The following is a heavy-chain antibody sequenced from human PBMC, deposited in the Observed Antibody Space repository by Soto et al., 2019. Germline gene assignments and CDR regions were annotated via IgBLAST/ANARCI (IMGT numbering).Heavy chain of an antibody. J-gene: IGHJ5*02. CDR1: GGSISSYY. CDR2: IYYSGST. CDR3: ARQVVAYCSGGSCYSPNRHRFDP. Sequence: SETLFLTCTVSGGSISSYYWSWIRQPPGKGLEWIGYIYYSGSTNYNPSLKSRVTISVDTSKNQFSLKLSSVTAADTAVYYCARQVVAYCSGGSCYSPNRHRFDPWGQGTLVTVSS. D-gene: IGHD2-15*01. V-gene: IGHV4-59*08.